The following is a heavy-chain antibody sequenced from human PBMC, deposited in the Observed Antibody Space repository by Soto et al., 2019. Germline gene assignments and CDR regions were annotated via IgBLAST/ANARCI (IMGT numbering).Heavy chain of an antibody. CDR2: IYFSGTS. CDR1: GGSISSGDYY. V-gene: IGHV4-31*02. CDR3: ARRDRSGFSYWLDT. Sequence: SETLSLTCTVSGGSISSGDYYWSWIRQHPGKGLEWIGTIYFSGTSYYDPSLRSRVTISVDTSKSQFSLNLSSVTAADTAVYYCARRDRSGFSYWLDTWGQGTLVTVSS. J-gene: IGHJ5*02. D-gene: IGHD3-22*01.